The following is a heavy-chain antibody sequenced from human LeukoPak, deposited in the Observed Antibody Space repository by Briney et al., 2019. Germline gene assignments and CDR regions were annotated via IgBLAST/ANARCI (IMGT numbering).Heavy chain of an antibody. CDR1: GGSISSYY. CDR3: ARVDTAMVSYYYYYMDV. Sequence: SETLSLTCTVSGGSISSYYWSWIRQPAGKGLGWIGLIYTSGSTNYNPSLKSRVTMSVDTSKNQFSLKVSSVTAADTAVYYCARVDTAMVSYYYYYMDVWGKGTTVTVSS. CDR2: IYTSGST. D-gene: IGHD5-18*01. J-gene: IGHJ6*03. V-gene: IGHV4-4*07.